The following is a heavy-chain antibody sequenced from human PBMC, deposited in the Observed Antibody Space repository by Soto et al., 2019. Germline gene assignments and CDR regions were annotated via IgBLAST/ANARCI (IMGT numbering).Heavy chain of an antibody. CDR2: IERDVSAK. V-gene: IGHV3-7*01. CDR3: ASDRYSGDFDL. J-gene: IGHJ2*01. Sequence: EGQLAESGGGLVQPGGSLRLSCAASGFTFSNYWMTWVRQAPGKGLEWVANIERDVSAKNYVGSVRGRFPISRDNAKNSLYLQMDSLRAEDTAVYYCASDRYSGDFDLWGRGTLVSVSS. D-gene: IGHD5-12*01. CDR1: GFTFSNYW.